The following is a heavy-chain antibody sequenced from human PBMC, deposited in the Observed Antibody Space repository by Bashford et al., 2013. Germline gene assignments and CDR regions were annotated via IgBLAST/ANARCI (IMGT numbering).Heavy chain of an antibody. CDR1: GGSFTGYY. Sequence: SETLSLTCAVYGGSFTGYYWTWIRQPPGKGLEWIGEINHSGVTNYNPSLKSRVTISLDTSKNQLSLKLTSVTAADTALYFCARATSYSSSWATPNDAFDIWGQGTMVTVSS. D-gene: IGHD6-13*01. CDR3: ARATSYSSSWATPNDAFDI. V-gene: IGHV4-34*01. J-gene: IGHJ3*02. CDR2: INHSGVT.